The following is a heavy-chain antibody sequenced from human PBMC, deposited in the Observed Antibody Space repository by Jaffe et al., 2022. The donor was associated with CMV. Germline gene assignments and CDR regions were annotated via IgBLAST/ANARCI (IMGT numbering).Heavy chain of an antibody. CDR3: VREAWNYPHWYFDL. V-gene: IGHV3-21*01. CDR2: ISSSSNYR. Sequence: DVQLVESGGGLVKPGGSLRLSCAASGFTFIDYTIHWVRQAPGKGLEWVSSISSSSNYRKYADSLKDRFTISRDNAKRSVYLEMNSLRTEDTAVYYCVREAWNYPHWYFDLWGRGTQVTVSS. CDR1: GFTFIDYT. D-gene: IGHD1-7*01. J-gene: IGHJ2*01.